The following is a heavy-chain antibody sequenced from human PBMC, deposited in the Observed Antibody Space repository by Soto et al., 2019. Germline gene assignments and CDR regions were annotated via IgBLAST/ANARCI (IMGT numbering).Heavy chain of an antibody. D-gene: IGHD1-26*01. J-gene: IGHJ3*02. CDR1: GYTFTSYD. CDR3: ARERSSGACDI. Sequence: QVQLVQSGAEVKKPGASVKVSCKTSGYTFTSYDINWVRQATGQGLEWMGWMNPNNGNTDYAQKFQGRVTMTTNTSKRAAYMELSSLRSEDTAVYYCARERSSGACDIGGEGTMVTVSS. CDR2: MNPNNGNT. V-gene: IGHV1-8*01.